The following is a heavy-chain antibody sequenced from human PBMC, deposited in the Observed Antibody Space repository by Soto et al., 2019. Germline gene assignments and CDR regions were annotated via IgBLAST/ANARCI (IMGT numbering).Heavy chain of an antibody. J-gene: IGHJ4*02. CDR2: IFYSGST. CDR3: ARVFLSYCGGDCSYFDS. Sequence: SETLSLTCTVSGGSVNSYYWSWIRQPPGKGLEWIGYIFYSGSTKSNPSLKSRVTMSVDMSKNQFSLRLTSVTAADTAVYYCARVFLSYCGGDCSYFDSWGQGTLVTVSS. D-gene: IGHD2-21*02. V-gene: IGHV4-59*02. CDR1: GGSVNSYY.